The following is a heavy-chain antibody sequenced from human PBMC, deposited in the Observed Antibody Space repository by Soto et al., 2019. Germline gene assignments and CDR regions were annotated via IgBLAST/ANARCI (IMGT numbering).Heavy chain of an antibody. D-gene: IGHD2-2*01. J-gene: IGHJ6*03. V-gene: IGHV4-39*01. CDR1: GGSISSSSSS. CDR2: ISYSGST. Sequence: QLQLQESVPGLVKPSETLSLTCTVSGGSISSSSSSWGWIRQPPGKGLEWLGIISYSGSTYYSPSLQSRVAISVDAAKNLFSLQLRSVTAADPAVYYCARTYVTGVVVVPASKDYMDVWGKGTTVTVSS. CDR3: ARTYVTGVVVVPASKDYMDV.